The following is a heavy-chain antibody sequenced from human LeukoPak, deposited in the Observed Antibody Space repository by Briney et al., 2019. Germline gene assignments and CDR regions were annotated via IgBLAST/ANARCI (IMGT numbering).Heavy chain of an antibody. V-gene: IGHV5-51*01. D-gene: IGHD3-3*01. Sequence: GESLKISCKGSGYSFTSYWIGWVRQMPGKGLECMGIIYPGDSDTRYSPSFQGQVTISADKSISTAYLQWSSLKASDTAMYYCARHPRRHYDFWSGYSDAFDIWGQGTMVTVSS. CDR2: IYPGDSDT. CDR1: GYSFTSYW. CDR3: ARHPRRHYDFWSGYSDAFDI. J-gene: IGHJ3*02.